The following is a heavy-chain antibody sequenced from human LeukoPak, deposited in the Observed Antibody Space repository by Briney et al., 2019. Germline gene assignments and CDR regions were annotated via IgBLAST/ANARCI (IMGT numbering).Heavy chain of an antibody. J-gene: IGHJ4*02. CDR3: ARESYSNYGTSDY. Sequence: GGSLRLSCAASGFTFSSYSMNWVRQAPGKGLEWVSSISSSSSYIYYADSVKGRFTISRDNAKNSLYLQMNSLRAEDTAVYYCARESYSNYGTSDYWGQGTLVTVSS. CDR1: GFTFSSYS. CDR2: ISSSSSYI. V-gene: IGHV3-21*01. D-gene: IGHD4-11*01.